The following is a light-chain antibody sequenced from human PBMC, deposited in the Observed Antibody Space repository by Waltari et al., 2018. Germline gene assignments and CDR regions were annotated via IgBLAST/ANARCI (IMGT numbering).Light chain of an antibody. CDR3: CSYAGGRPHVV. CDR1: SSDVGTYNL. Sequence: QSALTQPASVSGSPGQSITISCTGTSSDVGTYNLVSWYQQHPGKAPKRMIYEGTKRPSVVSNRFSGSEFGNTAALTISGLQAEDEAHYYCCSYAGGRPHVVFGGGTQLTVL. CDR2: EGT. J-gene: IGLJ2*01. V-gene: IGLV2-23*01.